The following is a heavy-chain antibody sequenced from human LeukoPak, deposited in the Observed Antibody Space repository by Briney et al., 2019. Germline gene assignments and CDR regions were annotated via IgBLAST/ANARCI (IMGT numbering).Heavy chain of an antibody. CDR1: GFTFSSYS. CDR3: ARGNDFWSGYSDFDY. J-gene: IGHJ4*02. CDR2: ISSSSSTI. Sequence: TGGSLRLSCAASGFTFSSYSMNWVRQAPGKGLEWVSYISSSSSTIYYADSVKGRFTISRDNAKNSLYLQMNSLRAEDTAVYYCARGNDFWSGYSDFDYWGQGTLVTVSS. D-gene: IGHD3-3*01. V-gene: IGHV3-48*01.